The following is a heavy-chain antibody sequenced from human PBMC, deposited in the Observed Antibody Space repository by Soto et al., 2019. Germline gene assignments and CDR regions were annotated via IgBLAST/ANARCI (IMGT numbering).Heavy chain of an antibody. D-gene: IGHD3-10*01. CDR1: GFTFSSYG. CDR3: ARGSEESYPGSRIFDL. Sequence: QVQLVESGGGVVQPGRSLRLSCAASGFTFSSYGMHWVRQAPGKGLEWVAVIWYDGSNKYYADSVKGRFTISRDNSKNTLYLQMNSLRAEDTAVYYCARGSEESYPGSRIFDLWGRGTLVTVSS. J-gene: IGHJ4*02. CDR2: IWYDGSNK. V-gene: IGHV3-33*01.